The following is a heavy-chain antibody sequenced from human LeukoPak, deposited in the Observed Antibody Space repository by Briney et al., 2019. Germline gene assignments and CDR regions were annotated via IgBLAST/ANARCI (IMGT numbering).Heavy chain of an antibody. CDR3: ARGDSWRNV. Sequence: GGSLRLSCAASGFVFSTFGMNWVRQAPGKGLQWVAHITSDSGYIYYADSVKGRFTISRDNAKNSLYLQMTSLRAEDAAVYYCARGDSWRNVWGQGTTVTASS. CDR2: ITSDSGYI. CDR1: GFVFSTFG. V-gene: IGHV3-21*01. D-gene: IGHD3-3*01. J-gene: IGHJ6*02.